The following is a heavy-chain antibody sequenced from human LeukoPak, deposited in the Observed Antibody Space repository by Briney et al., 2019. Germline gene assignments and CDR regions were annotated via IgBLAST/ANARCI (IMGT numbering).Heavy chain of an antibody. CDR3: ARDGSSWSNWLDP. J-gene: IGHJ5*02. Sequence: PGGTLRLSCAASGFTFSSYWMHWVRQAPGKGRVWVTRINSDGSTTTYADSVKGRFTISRDNAKNTLYLQMSSLRAEDTAVYYCARDGSSWSNWLDPWGRGTLVTVSS. V-gene: IGHV3-74*01. CDR1: GFTFSSYW. D-gene: IGHD6-13*01. CDR2: INSDGSTT.